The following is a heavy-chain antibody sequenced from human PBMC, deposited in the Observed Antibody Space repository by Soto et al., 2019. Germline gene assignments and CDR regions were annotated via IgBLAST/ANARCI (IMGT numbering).Heavy chain of an antibody. CDR2: ISSSSSYI. CDR3: ARDAFPQWLVLSYFDY. J-gene: IGHJ4*02. D-gene: IGHD6-19*01. CDR1: GFTFSSYS. V-gene: IGHV3-21*01. Sequence: EVQLVESGGGLVKPGGSLRLSCAASGFTFSSYSMNWVRQAPGKGLEWVSSISSSSSYIYYADSVKGRFTISRDNAKNSLYLQMNSLRAEDTAVYYCARDAFPQWLVLSYFDYWGQGTLVTVSS.